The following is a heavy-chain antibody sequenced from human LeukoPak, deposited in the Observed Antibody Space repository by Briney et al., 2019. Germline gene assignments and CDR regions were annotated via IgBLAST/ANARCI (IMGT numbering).Heavy chain of an antibody. D-gene: IGHD3-10*01. CDR2: IIPIFGTA. V-gene: IGHV1-69*05. J-gene: IGHJ3*02. CDR1: GRTFSSYA. CDR3: APAPITMVRGVITSDAFDI. Sequence: ASVKVSCKASGRTFSSYAISWVRQAPGQGLEWMGRIIPIFGTANYAQKFQGRVTITTDESTSTAYMELSSLRSEDTAVYYCAPAPITMVRGVITSDAFDIWGQGTMVTVSS.